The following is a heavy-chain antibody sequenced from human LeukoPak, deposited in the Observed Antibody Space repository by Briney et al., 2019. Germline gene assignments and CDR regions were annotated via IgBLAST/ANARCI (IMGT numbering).Heavy chain of an antibody. CDR2: INQDGSDK. CDR1: GFTFSSYC. J-gene: IGHJ4*02. V-gene: IGHV3-7*01. D-gene: IGHD5-18*01. CDR3: ARDLFSYGANQDDF. Sequence: PGGSLRLSCAASGFTFSSYCMNWVRQAPGKGLEWVANINQDGSDKYYVDSVKSRFTISRDNAKRSLYLQMNSLRAEDTAVYYCARDLFSYGANQDDFWGQGTLVTVSS.